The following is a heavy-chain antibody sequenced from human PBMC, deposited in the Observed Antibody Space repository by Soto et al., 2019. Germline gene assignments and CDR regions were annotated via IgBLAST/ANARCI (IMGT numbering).Heavy chain of an antibody. CDR1: GGSISTYY. D-gene: IGHD4-17*01. CDR3: ARHTYGDNDYYDY. V-gene: IGHV4-59*08. Sequence: QVQLQESGPGLVKPSETLSLTCTVAGGSISTYYWSWIRQPPGKGLEWIGWIYYSGSASSNPFLKSRVTMSLETSKNKFSLKLSSVTTTDTAMYLCARHTYGDNDYYDYWGQGTLVTVS. CDR2: IYYSGSA. J-gene: IGHJ4*02.